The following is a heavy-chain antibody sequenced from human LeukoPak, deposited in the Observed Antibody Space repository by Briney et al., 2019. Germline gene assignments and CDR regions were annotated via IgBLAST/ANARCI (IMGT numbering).Heavy chain of an antibody. CDR2: MSSSISTI. CDR3: ARSCGGDCYSGFDY. Sequence: GGSLTLSCAASGFTSSTYSMNWVRQAPGKGLEWVSYMSSSISTIYYEDSVKGRLTISRDNAKNSLYMQMNSLRAEATAVSYCARSCGGDCYSGFDYWGQGTLVTVSS. D-gene: IGHD2-21*02. CDR1: GFTSSTYS. V-gene: IGHV3-48*01. J-gene: IGHJ4*02.